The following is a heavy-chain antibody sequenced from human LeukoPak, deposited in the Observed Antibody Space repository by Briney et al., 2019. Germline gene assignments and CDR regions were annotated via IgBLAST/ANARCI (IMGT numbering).Heavy chain of an antibody. V-gene: IGHV4-30-2*01. CDR3: ARDSGPKKDCSSTSCYLDY. CDR1: GGSISSGGYY. J-gene: IGHJ4*02. D-gene: IGHD2-2*01. CDR2: IYHSGST. Sequence: SETLSLTCTVSGGSISSGGYYWSWIRQPPGKGLEWIGYIYHSGSTYYNPSLKSRVTISVDRSKNQFSLKLSSVTAADTAVYYCARDSGPKKDCSSTSCYLDYWGQGTLVTVSS.